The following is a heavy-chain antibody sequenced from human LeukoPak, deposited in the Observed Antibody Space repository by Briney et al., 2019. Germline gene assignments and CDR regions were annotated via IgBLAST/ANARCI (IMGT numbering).Heavy chain of an antibody. CDR2: IKQDGSVE. D-gene: IGHD5-18*01. Sequence: GGSLRLSCAASGFTFSSYWMSWVRQAPGKGLEWVANIKQDGSVEYYVDSVKGRFTISRDNAKNSLFLEMNSLRAEDTALYYCASGTPSFGYSYGYGPFDYWGQGTLVTVSS. CDR3: ASGTPSFGYSYGYGPFDY. CDR1: GFTFSSYW. V-gene: IGHV3-7*03. J-gene: IGHJ4*02.